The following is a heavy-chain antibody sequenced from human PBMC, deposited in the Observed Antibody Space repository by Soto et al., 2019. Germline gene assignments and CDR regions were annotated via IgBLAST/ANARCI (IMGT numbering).Heavy chain of an antibody. Sequence: GGSLRLSCAASGFTFSSYWMHWVRQVPGKGLVWVSRISPDGKNTNYAETVKGRFTISRDNAKNTVFLQMNSLRVVDMSVYYCVRGASSGYYRIDYWGQGALVTVSS. CDR3: VRGASSGYYRIDY. D-gene: IGHD3-22*01. CDR2: ISPDGKNT. CDR1: GFTFSSYW. V-gene: IGHV3-74*01. J-gene: IGHJ4*02.